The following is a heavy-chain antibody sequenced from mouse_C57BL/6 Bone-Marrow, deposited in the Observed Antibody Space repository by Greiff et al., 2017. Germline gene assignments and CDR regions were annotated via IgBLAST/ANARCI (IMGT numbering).Heavy chain of an antibody. V-gene: IGHV5-12*01. Sequence: EVQLVQSGGGLVQPGGSLKLSCAASGFTFSDYYMYWVRQTPEKRLEWVAYISHGGGSTYYPHTVKGRFTISRDNAKNTLYLQLSRLKSEDSAVFYCARQNYYDYDWYFDVWGTGTTVTVAS. CDR2: ISHGGGST. D-gene: IGHD2-4*01. CDR3: ARQNYYDYDWYFDV. CDR1: GFTFSDYY. J-gene: IGHJ1*03.